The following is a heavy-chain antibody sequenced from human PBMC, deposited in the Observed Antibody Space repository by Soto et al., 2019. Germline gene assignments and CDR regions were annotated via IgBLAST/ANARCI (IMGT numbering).Heavy chain of an antibody. J-gene: IGHJ6*02. D-gene: IGHD2-21*02. CDR3: AILPAYCGGDCYSGEDYYYYYGMDV. CDR2: ISYDGSNK. CDR1: GFTFSSYA. V-gene: IGHV3-30-3*01. Sequence: GGSLRLSCAASGFTFSSYAMHWVRQAPGKGLEWVAVISYDGSNKYYADSVKGRFTISRDNSKNTRYLQMNSLRAEDTAVYYCAILPAYCGGDCYSGEDYYYYYGMDVWGQGTTVTVSS.